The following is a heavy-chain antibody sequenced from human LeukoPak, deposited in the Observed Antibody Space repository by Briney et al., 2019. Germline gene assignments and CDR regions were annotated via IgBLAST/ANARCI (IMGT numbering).Heavy chain of an antibody. CDR2: IYSGGST. J-gene: IGHJ4*02. D-gene: IGHD2-2*01. CDR1: GFTVSTYY. CDR3: ARGPGYCTSTTCLLPFDY. Sequence: GSLRLSCAASGFTVSTYYMTWVRQAPGKGLECVSVIYSGGSTYYADSVKGRFTVSRDNSKNTLYLQMNSLRAEDTAMYYCARGPGYCTSTTCLLPFDYWGQGTLVTVSS. V-gene: IGHV3-53*01.